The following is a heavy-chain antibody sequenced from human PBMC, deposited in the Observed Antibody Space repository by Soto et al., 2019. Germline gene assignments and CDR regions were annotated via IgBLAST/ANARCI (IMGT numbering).Heavy chain of an antibody. D-gene: IGHD3-22*01. CDR3: ARXKYYYDSSGYRHYDY. CDR2: ISAYNGNT. CDR1: RYTFTSYG. V-gene: IGHV1-18*01. Sequence: ASVKVSCKASRYTFTSYGISWVRQAPGQGLEWMGWISAYNGNTNYAQKLQGRVTMTTDTSTSTAYMELRSLRSDDTAVYYCARXKYYYDSSGYRHYDYWVQGTLVTVSS. J-gene: IGHJ4*02.